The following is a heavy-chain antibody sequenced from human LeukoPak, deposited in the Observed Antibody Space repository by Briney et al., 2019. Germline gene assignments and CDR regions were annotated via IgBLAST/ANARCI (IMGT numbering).Heavy chain of an antibody. J-gene: IGHJ6*03. D-gene: IGHD3-16*01. CDR2: ISYDGSNK. CDR1: GFTFSSYA. CDR3: ARPYGDYYYYMDV. V-gene: IGHV3-30*01. Sequence: GRSLRLSCAASGFTFSSYAMHWVRQAPGKGLEWVAVISYDGSNKYCADSVKGRFTISRDNSKNTLYLQMNSLRAEDTAVYYCARPYGDYYYYMDVWGKGTTVTVSS.